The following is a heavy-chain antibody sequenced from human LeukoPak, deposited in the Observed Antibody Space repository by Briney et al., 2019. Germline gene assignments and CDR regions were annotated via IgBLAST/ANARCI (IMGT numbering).Heavy chain of an antibody. D-gene: IGHD3-3*01. J-gene: IGHJ4*02. CDR1: GFTFSSYN. V-gene: IGHV3-48*04. CDR3: ARGDDFWSGYYPNY. CDR2: MSSGGSTI. Sequence: GGSLRLSCVASGFTFSSYNMNWVRQAPGKGLEWVSYMSSGGSTIYYADSVKGRFTISRDNAKNSLYLQINSLRAGDTAVYYCARGDDFWSGYYPNYWGQGTLVTVSS.